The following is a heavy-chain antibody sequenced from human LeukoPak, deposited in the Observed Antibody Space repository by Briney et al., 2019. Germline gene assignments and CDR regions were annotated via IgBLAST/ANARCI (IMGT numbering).Heavy chain of an antibody. V-gene: IGHV3-53*01. CDR3: ARLGFVVPAVIFDY. Sequence: SGGSLRLSCAASGFTVSSNYMSWVRQAPGKGLEWVSVIYIGGSTYYADSVKGRFTISRDISKNTLYLQMNSLRAEDTAMYYCARLGFVVPAVIFDYWGQETLVTVSS. CDR1: GFTVSSNY. D-gene: IGHD2-2*02. CDR2: IYIGGST. J-gene: IGHJ4*02.